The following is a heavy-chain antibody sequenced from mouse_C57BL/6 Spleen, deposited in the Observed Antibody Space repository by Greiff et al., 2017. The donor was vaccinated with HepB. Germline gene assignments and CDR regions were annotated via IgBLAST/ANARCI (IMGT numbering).Heavy chain of an antibody. J-gene: IGHJ2*01. Sequence: QVQLKQPGAELVRPGSSVKLSCKASGYTFTSYWMHWVKQRPIQGLEWIGNIDPSDSETHYNQKFKDKATLTVDKSSSTAYMQLSSLTSEDSAVYYCALYGSSLDYWGQGTTLTVSS. CDR3: ALYGSSLDY. CDR1: GYTFTSYW. CDR2: IDPSDSET. V-gene: IGHV1-52*01. D-gene: IGHD1-1*01.